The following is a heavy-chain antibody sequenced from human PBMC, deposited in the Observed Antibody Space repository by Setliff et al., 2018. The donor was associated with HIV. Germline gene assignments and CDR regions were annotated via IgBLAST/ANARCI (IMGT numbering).Heavy chain of an antibody. J-gene: IGHJ4*02. V-gene: IGHV1-2*02. CDR1: GYTFTGYY. CDR2: INPNSGGT. CDR3: ARDQAGYSTNWNYYFDS. D-gene: IGHD1-1*01. Sequence: ASVKVSCKASGYTFTGYYIHWVRQAPGQGLEWMGWINPNSGGTNYAQKFQGRVTMTRGTSISAVYMELSRLKSDDTAVYHCARDQAGYSTNWNYYFDSWGQGTLVTVSS.